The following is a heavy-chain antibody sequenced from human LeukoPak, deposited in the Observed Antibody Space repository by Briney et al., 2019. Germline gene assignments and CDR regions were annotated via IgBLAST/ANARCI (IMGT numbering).Heavy chain of an antibody. CDR1: GFTFSSYE. Sequence: QPAGSLRLSCAASGFTFSSYEMNWVRQALGKGLELVSYISSGGRIKYYADSVKGRFTISRDNAKNSLYLQMNSLRAEDTAVYYCARDEPGIAVDVGVYWGQGTLVTVSS. V-gene: IGHV3-48*03. CDR2: ISSGGRIK. J-gene: IGHJ4*02. D-gene: IGHD6-19*01. CDR3: ARDEPGIAVDVGVY.